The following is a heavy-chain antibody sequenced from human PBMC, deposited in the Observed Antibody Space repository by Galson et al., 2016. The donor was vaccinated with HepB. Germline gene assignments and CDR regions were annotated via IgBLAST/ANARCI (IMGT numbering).Heavy chain of an antibody. CDR2: ISGSGGST. CDR3: AKFASGTYYLDSFDY. D-gene: IGHD3-10*01. V-gene: IGHV3-23*01. J-gene: IGHJ4*02. CDR1: GFTFRSYA. Sequence: SLRLSCAASGFTFRSYAMTWVRQAPGKGLEWVSTISGSGGSTYHADSVKGRFTISRDNSKNTVYLQMNSLRAEDTAVYYGAKFASGTYYLDSFDYWGQGTLVTVSS.